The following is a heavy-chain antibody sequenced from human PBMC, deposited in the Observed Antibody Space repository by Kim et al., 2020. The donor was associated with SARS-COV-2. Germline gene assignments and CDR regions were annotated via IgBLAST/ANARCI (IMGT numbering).Heavy chain of an antibody. Sequence: SETLSLTCAVYGGSFSGYYWSWIRQPPGKGLEWIGEINHSGSTNYNPSLKSRVTISVDTSKNQFSLKLSSVTAADTAVYYCARGPGNYDSSGYYYYWGQGTLVTVSS. CDR3: ARGPGNYDSSGYYYY. CDR2: INHSGST. V-gene: IGHV4-34*01. J-gene: IGHJ4*02. D-gene: IGHD3-22*01. CDR1: GGSFSGYY.